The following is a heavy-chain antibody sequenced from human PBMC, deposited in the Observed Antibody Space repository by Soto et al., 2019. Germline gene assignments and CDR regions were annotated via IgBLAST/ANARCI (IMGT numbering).Heavy chain of an antibody. CDR2: ISYDGSNK. Sequence: PGGSLRLSCAASGFTFSSYGMHWVRQAPGKGLEWVAVISYDGSNKYYADSVKGRFTISGDNSKNTLYLQMNSLRAEDTAVYYCAKEGGESTLYYYGSTATPVDYWGQGTLVTSPQ. J-gene: IGHJ4*02. CDR3: AKEGGESTLYYYGSTATPVDY. V-gene: IGHV3-30*18. D-gene: IGHD3-10*01. CDR1: GFTFSSYG.